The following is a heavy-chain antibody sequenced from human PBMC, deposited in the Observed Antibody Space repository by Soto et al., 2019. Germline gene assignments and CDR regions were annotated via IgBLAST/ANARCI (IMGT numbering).Heavy chain of an antibody. D-gene: IGHD2-15*01. V-gene: IGHV1-18*04. CDR1: FYTLPIYD. Sequence: ASVHVSCMASFYTLPIYDNRCVRQAPGQGIGWMGWISAYNGNTNYAQKLQGRVTMTTDTSTSTAYMELRSLRSDDTAVYYCARDKGYCSGGSCYRGVSAFDIWGQGKMVTVAS. CDR3: ARDKGYCSGGSCYRGVSAFDI. J-gene: IGHJ3*02. CDR2: ISAYNGNT.